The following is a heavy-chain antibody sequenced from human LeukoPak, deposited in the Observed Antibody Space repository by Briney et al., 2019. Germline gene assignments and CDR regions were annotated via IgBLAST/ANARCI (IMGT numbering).Heavy chain of an antibody. CDR1: GSTFTNAW. CDR3: TTDRDYDVLTGFYIPLVDY. Sequence: KPGGSLRLTCAASGSTFTNAWMSWVRQAPGKGLEWVGRIKSKTDGGTTDYAAPVKGRLTISRDDSKTTLYLQMNSLKTEDTAVYYCTTDRDYDVLTGFYIPLVDYWGQGALVTVSS. V-gene: IGHV3-15*01. D-gene: IGHD3-9*01. J-gene: IGHJ4*02. CDR2: IKSKTDGGTT.